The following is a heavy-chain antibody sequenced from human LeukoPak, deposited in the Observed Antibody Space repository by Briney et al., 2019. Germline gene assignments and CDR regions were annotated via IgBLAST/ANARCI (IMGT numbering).Heavy chain of an antibody. CDR1: GYTFTSYG. D-gene: IGHD3-22*01. Sequence: ASVKVSCKASGYTFTSYGISWVRQAPGQGLEWMGWISAYNGNTNYAQKLQGRVTMTTDTSTSTAYMELRSLRSDDTAVYYCARARTDYHDSSGSDYWGQGTLVTVSS. CDR2: ISAYNGNT. CDR3: ARARTDYHDSSGSDY. J-gene: IGHJ4*02. V-gene: IGHV1-18*01.